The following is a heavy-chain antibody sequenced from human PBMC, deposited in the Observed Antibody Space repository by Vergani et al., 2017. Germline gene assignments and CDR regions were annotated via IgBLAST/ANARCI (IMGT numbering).Heavy chain of an antibody. Sequence: EVQLVQSGAEVKKPGESLRISCKGSGYSFTSYWISWVRQMPGKGLEWMGRIDPSDSYTNYSPSFQGHVTISANKSISTAYLQWSSLKASDTAMYYCAILPQSIAVAGTQAVCWGQGTLVTVSS. V-gene: IGHV5-10-1*01. CDR1: GYSFTSYW. CDR2: IDPSDSYT. CDR3: AILPQSIAVAGTQAVC. J-gene: IGHJ4*02. D-gene: IGHD6-19*01.